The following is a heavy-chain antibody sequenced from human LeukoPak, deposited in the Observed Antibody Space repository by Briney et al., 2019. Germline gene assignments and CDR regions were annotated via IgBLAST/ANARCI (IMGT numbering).Heavy chain of an antibody. D-gene: IGHD4-11*01. V-gene: IGHV1-69*01. J-gene: IGHJ5*02. CDR1: GGTFSSYA. Sequence: SVKVSCKASGGTFSSYAISWVRQAPGQGLEWMGGIIPIFGTANYAQKFQGRVTITADESTSTAYMELSSLRSKDTAVYYCARDYDDDYSNFNWFDPWGQGTLVTVSS. CDR2: IIPIFGTA. CDR3: ARDYDDDYSNFNWFDP.